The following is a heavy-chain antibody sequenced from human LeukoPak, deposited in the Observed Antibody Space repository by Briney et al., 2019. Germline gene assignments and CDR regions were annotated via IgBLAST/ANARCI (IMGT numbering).Heavy chain of an antibody. D-gene: IGHD5-12*01. CDR3: ARASGGYSGYATA. CDR2: INHSGST. Sequence: SETLSLTCAVYGGSFSGYYWSWIRQPPGKGLEWIGEINHSGSTNYNPSLKSRVTISVDTSKNQFSLKLSSVTAADTAVYYCARASGGYSGYATAWGQGTLVTVSS. CDR1: GGSFSGYY. V-gene: IGHV4-34*01. J-gene: IGHJ4*02.